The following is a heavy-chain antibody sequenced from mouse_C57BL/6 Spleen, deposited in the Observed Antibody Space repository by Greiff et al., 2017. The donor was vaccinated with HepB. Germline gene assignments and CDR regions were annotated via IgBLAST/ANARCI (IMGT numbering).Heavy chain of an antibody. V-gene: IGHV1-82*01. CDR3: GRGYERTTRGYAMDY. CDR1: GYAFSSSW. CDR2: IYPGDGDT. J-gene: IGHJ4*01. D-gene: IGHD2-3*01. Sequence: VQLQQSGPELVKPGASVKISCKASGYAFSSSWMNWVKQRPGKGLEWIGRIYPGDGDTNYNGKFKGKATLTADKSSSTAYMQLSSLTSEDSAVYFCGRGYERTTRGYAMDYWGQGTSVTVSS.